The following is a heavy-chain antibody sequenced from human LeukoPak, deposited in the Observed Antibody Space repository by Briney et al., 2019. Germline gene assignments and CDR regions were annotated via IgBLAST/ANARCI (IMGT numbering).Heavy chain of an antibody. V-gene: IGHV4-59*08. D-gene: IGHD3-22*01. CDR2: IYYSGST. CDR3: ARLYDSSGYWDHYGMDV. Sequence: SETLSLTCTVPGGSISSYYWSWIRQPPGKGLEWIGYIYYSGSTNYNPSLQSRVTISVDTSKNQFSLKLSSVTAADTAVYYCARLYDSSGYWDHYGMDVWGQGTTVTVSS. J-gene: IGHJ6*02. CDR1: GGSISSYY.